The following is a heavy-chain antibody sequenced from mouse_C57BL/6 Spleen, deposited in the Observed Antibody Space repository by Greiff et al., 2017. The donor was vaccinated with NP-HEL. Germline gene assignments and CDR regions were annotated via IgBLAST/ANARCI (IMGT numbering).Heavy chain of an antibody. V-gene: IGHV1-15*01. J-gene: IGHJ4*01. Sequence: VQLQQSGAELVRPGASVTLSCKASGYTFTDYEMHWVKQTPVHGLEWIGAIDPETGGTAYNQKFKGKAILTADKSSSTAYMELRSLTSEDSAVYYCTRRVATNAMDYWGQGTSVTVSS. D-gene: IGHD1-1*02. CDR2: IDPETGGT. CDR3: TRRVATNAMDY. CDR1: GYTFTDYE.